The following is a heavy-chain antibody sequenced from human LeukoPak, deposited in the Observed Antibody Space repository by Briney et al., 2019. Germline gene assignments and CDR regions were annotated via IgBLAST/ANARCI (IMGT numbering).Heavy chain of an antibody. Sequence: SETLSLTCTVSGGSIDSYYWSWIRQPPGKGLEWIGEINHSGSTNYNPSLKSRVTISVDTSKNQFSLKLSSVTAADTAVYYCARDTQRGYSYGRNWFDPWGQGTLVTVSS. V-gene: IGHV4-34*01. CDR2: INHSGST. D-gene: IGHD5-18*01. J-gene: IGHJ5*02. CDR3: ARDTQRGYSYGRNWFDP. CDR1: GGSIDSYY.